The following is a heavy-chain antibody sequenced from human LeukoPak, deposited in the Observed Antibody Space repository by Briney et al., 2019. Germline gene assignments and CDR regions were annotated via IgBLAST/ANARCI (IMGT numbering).Heavy chain of an antibody. V-gene: IGHV4-59*01. CDR3: ARGGGGHGTAGVFDY. CDR2: IYYSGST. Sequence: SKTLSLTCTVSGGSISSYYWSWIRQPPGKGLEWIGYIYYSGSTNYNPSLKSRVTISVDTSKNQFSLKLSSVTAADTAVYYCARGGGGHGTAGVFDYWGQGTLVTVSS. D-gene: IGHD2-15*01. J-gene: IGHJ4*02. CDR1: GGSISSYY.